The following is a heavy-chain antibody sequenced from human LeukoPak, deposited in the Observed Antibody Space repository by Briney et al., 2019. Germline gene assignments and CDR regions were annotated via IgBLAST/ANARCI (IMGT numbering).Heavy chain of an antibody. D-gene: IGHD3-22*01. J-gene: IGHJ4*02. CDR1: GGTFSSYA. CDR2: IIPIFGTA. Sequence: SVKVSCKASGGTFSSYAISWVRQAPGQGLEWMGGIIPIFGTANYAQKFQGRVTITTDESTSTAYMELRSLRSDDTAVYYCARDGLSVYFDYWGQGTLVTVSS. V-gene: IGHV1-69*05. CDR3: ARDGLSVYFDY.